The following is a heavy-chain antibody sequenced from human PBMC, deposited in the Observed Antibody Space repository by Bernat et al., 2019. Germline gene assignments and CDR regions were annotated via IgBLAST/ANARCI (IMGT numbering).Heavy chain of an antibody. J-gene: IGHJ5*02. V-gene: IGHV3-21*01. CDR2: IDNTGTSV. CDR3: ARDLYTMVQGVISP. CDR1: GFSFGTYA. D-gene: IGHD3-10*01. Sequence: PGGSLRLSCAASGFSFGTYAMSWVRQAPGKGLEWVSSIDNTGTSVQHAASVRGRFTSSRDNAKNSLYLQMNSLRAEDTAVYYCARDLYTMVQGVISPWGQGTLVTVSS.